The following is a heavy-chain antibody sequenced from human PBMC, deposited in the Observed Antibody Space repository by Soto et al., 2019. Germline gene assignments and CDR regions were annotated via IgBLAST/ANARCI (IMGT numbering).Heavy chain of an antibody. V-gene: IGHV2-5*01. J-gene: IGHJ5*02. D-gene: IGHD3-10*01. CDR1: GFSLSTSGVG. CDR2: IYWYNDK. Sequence: QITLKESGPTLVKPTETLTLTCTFSGFSLSTSGVGVAWIRQPPGKALEWLAVIYWYNDKRYNPSLKTRLTITKESSNDSVVLTMAHLDPGDTATYYCAFGRISQQFDLWGQGILVTVAS. CDR3: AFGRISQQFDL.